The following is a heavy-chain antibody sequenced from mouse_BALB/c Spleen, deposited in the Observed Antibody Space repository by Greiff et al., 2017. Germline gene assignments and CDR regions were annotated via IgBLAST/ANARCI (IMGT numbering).Heavy chain of an antibody. CDR1: GFTFSSFG. Sequence: EVNLVESGGGLVQPGGSRKLSCAASGFTFSSFGMHWVRQAPEKGLEWVAYISSGSSTIYYADTVKGRFTISRDNPKNTLFLQMTSLRSEDTAMYYCARYRYDGMDYWGQGTSVTVSS. V-gene: IGHV5-17*02. J-gene: IGHJ4*01. CDR2: ISSGSSTI. D-gene: IGHD2-14*01. CDR3: ARYRYDGMDY.